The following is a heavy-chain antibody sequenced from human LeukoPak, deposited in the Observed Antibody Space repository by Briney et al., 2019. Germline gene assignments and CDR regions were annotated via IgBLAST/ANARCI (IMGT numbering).Heavy chain of an antibody. Sequence: AALQVSCKASGYTFTGYYMHWVRQDPGQGLEWLGWINPTSGGTNYTQKFQGRVTMTRDTSISTAYVWLSRLRSDDTAVYYCARDRDGESDHDYWGQGTLVTVSS. CDR1: GYTFTGYY. D-gene: IGHD3-10*01. CDR3: ARDRDGESDHDY. V-gene: IGHV1-2*02. J-gene: IGHJ4*02. CDR2: INPTSGGT.